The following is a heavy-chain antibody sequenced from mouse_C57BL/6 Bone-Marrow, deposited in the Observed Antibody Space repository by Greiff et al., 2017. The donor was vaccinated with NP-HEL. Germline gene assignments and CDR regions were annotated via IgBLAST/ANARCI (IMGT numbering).Heavy chain of an antibody. CDR3: ARRREGLYYDYEFAY. CDR2: IYWDDDK. V-gene: IGHV8-12*01. Sequence: QVTLKESGPGILQSSQTLSLTCSFSGFSLSTSGMGVSWIRQPSGKGLEWLAHIYWDDDKRYNPSLKSRLTISKDTSRNQVFLKITSVDTADTATYYCARRREGLYYDYEFAYWGQGTLVTVSA. CDR1: GFSLSTSGMG. D-gene: IGHD2-4*01. J-gene: IGHJ3*01.